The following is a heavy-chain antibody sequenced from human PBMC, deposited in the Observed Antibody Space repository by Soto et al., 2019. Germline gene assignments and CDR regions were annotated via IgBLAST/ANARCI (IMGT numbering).Heavy chain of an antibody. CDR1: GGSINTFY. CDR3: AREGSYSAYNFAHGIQLWSFDF. J-gene: IGHJ4*02. V-gene: IGHV4-4*07. CDR2: IFSSGST. Sequence: SETLSLTFTVSGGSINTFYWNWVRQHPGKGLGWVGRIFSSGSTSFNPSRERRVAMSVDTSKNQFSLNLSSGTAADMAVYYCAREGSYSAYNFAHGIQLWSFDFWGQGALVTVSS. D-gene: IGHD5-12*01.